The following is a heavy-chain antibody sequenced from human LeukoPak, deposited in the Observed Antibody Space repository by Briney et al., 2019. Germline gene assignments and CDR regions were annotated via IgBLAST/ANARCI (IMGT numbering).Heavy chain of an antibody. V-gene: IGHV4-59*01. J-gene: IGHJ6*03. Sequence: PSETLSLTCTVSGGSISSYYWSWIRQPPVKGLEWIGYIYYSGSTNYNPSLKSRVTISVDTSKNQFSLKLSSVTAADTAVYYCARTTEAHSWRTRYYDYYMDVWGKGTTVTVSS. D-gene: IGHD6-13*01. CDR3: ARTTEAHSWRTRYYDYYMDV. CDR1: GGSISSYY. CDR2: IYYSGST.